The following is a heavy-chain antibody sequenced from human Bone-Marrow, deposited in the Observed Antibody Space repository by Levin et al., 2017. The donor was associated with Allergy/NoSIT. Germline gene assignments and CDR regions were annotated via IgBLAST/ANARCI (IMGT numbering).Heavy chain of an antibody. Sequence: GGSLRLSCAASGFTFSTYSMNWVRQAPGKGLEWVSYISSSSTTIYYADSVKGRFTISRDNAKNSLYLQMNTLRVEDTALYYCARDCAGYCSGYIYGRGFDIWGQGTMVTVSS. CDR2: ISSSSTTI. D-gene: IGHD2-15*01. CDR3: ARDCAGYCSGYIYGRGFDI. J-gene: IGHJ3*02. V-gene: IGHV3-48*01. CDR1: GFTFSTYS.